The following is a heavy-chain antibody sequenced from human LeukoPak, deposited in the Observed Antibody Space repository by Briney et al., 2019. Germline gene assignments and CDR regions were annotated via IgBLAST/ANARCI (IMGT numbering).Heavy chain of an antibody. J-gene: IGHJ4*02. Sequence: ASETLSLTCAVYGGSFSGYYWSWIRQPPGKGLEWIGEINHSGSTNYNPSLKSRVTISVDTSKNQFSLKLSSVTAADTAVYYCARGLTSWYLSHFDYWGQGTLVTVSS. V-gene: IGHV4-34*01. D-gene: IGHD6-13*01. CDR1: GGSFSGYY. CDR2: INHSGST. CDR3: ARGLTSWYLSHFDY.